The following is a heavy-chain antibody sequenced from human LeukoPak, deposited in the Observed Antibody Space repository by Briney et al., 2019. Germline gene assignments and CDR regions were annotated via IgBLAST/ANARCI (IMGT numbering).Heavy chain of an antibody. CDR2: ISAYNGIT. J-gene: IGHJ4*02. CDR1: GYTFDSFG. CDR3: ARAPFGGEDGTDY. V-gene: IGHV1-18*01. Sequence: ASVKVSCKASGYTFDSFGISWVRQAPGQGLEWMGWISAYNGITNFAQKFQGRVTMTTDTSTSTAYMELRSLRSDDTAVYYCARAPFGGEDGTDYWGQGTLVTVSS. D-gene: IGHD2-21*01.